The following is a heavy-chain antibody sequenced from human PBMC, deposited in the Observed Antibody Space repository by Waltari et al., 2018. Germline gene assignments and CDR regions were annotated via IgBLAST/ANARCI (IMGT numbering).Heavy chain of an antibody. CDR1: GFTFDDYA. CDR3: AKDMGDY. V-gene: IGHV3-9*01. CDR2: ISWNSGSI. Sequence: EVQLVESGGGLVQPGRSLRLSCAASGFTFDDYAMHWVRQAPGKGREWVSGISWNSGSIGYADSVKGRFTISRDNAKNSRYLQMNSLRAEDTALYYCAKDMGDYWGQGTLVTVSS. J-gene: IGHJ4*02.